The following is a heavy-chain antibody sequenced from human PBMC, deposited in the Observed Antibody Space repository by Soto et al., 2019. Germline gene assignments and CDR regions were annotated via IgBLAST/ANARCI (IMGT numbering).Heavy chain of an antibody. CDR2: MNEDGGTT. CDR1: GFTFSSYW. CDR3: ASDLSGRADV. V-gene: IGHV3-74*01. Sequence: LRLSCAAAGFTFSSYWMHWVRQAPGKGLVWVSRMNEDGGTTDYADSVKGRFTISRDNAKNTLYLQMNSLRVEDTAVYYCASDLSGRADVWGQGTTVTVSS. J-gene: IGHJ6*02. D-gene: IGHD3-10*01.